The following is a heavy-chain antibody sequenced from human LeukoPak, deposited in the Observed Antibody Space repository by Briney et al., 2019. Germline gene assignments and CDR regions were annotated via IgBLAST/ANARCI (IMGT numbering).Heavy chain of an antibody. CDR1: GGSISSYY. Sequence: SETLSLTCTVSGGSISSYYWSWIRQPAGKGLEWIGRRTTHYNPSLKSRVTMSVDTSKNQFSLKLSSVTAADTAIYYCARDTRTAQGFDYWGQGILVTVSS. CDR3: ARDTRTAQGFDY. J-gene: IGHJ4*02. D-gene: IGHD2-15*01. CDR2: RTT. V-gene: IGHV4-4*07.